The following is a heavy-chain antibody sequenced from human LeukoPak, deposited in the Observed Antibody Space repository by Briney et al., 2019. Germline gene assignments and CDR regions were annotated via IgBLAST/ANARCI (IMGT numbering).Heavy chain of an antibody. Sequence: PSETLTLSCTVPGDSVSSDSYYWSWIRQPPGKGLEWIGYIYYSGTTKQNPSLKSRVTLSVDTSKNQLYLKLNSVTAADTAVYYCARDSRGYYDSRGYYDHWGPGALVTVSS. CDR2: IYYSGTT. CDR1: GDSVSSDSYY. V-gene: IGHV4-61*01. D-gene: IGHD3-22*01. J-gene: IGHJ4*02. CDR3: ARDSRGYYDSRGYYDH.